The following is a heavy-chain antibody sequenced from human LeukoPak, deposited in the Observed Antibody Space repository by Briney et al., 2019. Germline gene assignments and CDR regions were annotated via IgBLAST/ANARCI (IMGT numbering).Heavy chain of an antibody. V-gene: IGHV1-2*02. D-gene: IGHD2-15*01. CDR1: GGTFSSYA. Sequence: ASVKVSCKASGGTFSSYAISWVRQAPGQGLEWMGWINPNSGGTNYAQNFQGRVTMTRDTSISTAYIELSSLRSDDTAVYYCARGYCTGGSCSGAWFDPWGQGTLVTVSS. CDR2: INPNSGGT. J-gene: IGHJ5*02. CDR3: ARGYCTGGSCSGAWFDP.